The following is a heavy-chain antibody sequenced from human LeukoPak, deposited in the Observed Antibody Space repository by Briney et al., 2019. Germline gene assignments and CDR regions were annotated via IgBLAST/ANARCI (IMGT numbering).Heavy chain of an antibody. D-gene: IGHD4-17*01. CDR3: AKFRYGESSGYYFDY. CDR1: GFTFSSYA. J-gene: IGHJ4*02. CDR2: ISGSGGST. V-gene: IGHV3-23*01. Sequence: PGGSLRLSCAASGFTFSSYAMSWVRQAPGKGLEWVSAISGSGGSTYYAYSVKGRFTISRYNSKNTLYLQMNSLRAEDTAVYYCAKFRYGESSGYYFDYWGQGTLVTVSS.